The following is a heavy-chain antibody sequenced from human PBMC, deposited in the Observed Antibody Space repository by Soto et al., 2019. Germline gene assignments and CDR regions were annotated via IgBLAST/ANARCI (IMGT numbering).Heavy chain of an antibody. V-gene: IGHV4-59*08. J-gene: IGHJ4*02. D-gene: IGHD5-12*01. CDR1: GGSISSYY. Sequence: SETLSLTCTVSGGSISSYYWSWIRQPPGKGLEWIGYIYYSGSANYNPSLKSRVTISVDTSKNQFSLKLSSVTAADTAVYYCARVALGGLYYFDYWGQGTLVTVSS. CDR2: IYYSGSA. CDR3: ARVALGGLYYFDY.